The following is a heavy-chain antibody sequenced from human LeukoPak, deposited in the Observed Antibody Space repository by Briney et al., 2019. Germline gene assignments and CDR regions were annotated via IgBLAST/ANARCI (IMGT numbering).Heavy chain of an antibody. D-gene: IGHD3-10*01. CDR2: IIPIFGTA. CDR3: AREVWFGEPIRAGYFDY. V-gene: IGHV1-69*06. J-gene: IGHJ4*02. CDR1: GGTFSSYA. Sequence: SVKVSCKASGGTFSSYAISWVRQAPGQGLEWMGGIIPIFGTANYAQKFQGRVTITADKSTSTAYMELSSLRSEDTAVYYCAREVWFGEPIRAGYFDYWGQGTLVTVSS.